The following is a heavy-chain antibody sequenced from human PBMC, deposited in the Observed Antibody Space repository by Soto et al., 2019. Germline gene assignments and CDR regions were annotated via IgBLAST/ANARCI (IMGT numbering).Heavy chain of an antibody. V-gene: IGHV4-34*01. J-gene: IGHJ6*02. CDR3: AGGGFNWNKEYYGMGV. D-gene: IGHD1-1*01. CDR1: GGSFSGYY. CDR2: INHSGST. Sequence: QVQLQQWGAGLLKPSETLSLTCAVYGGSFSGYYWSWIRQPPGKGLEWIGEINHSGSTNYNPSLERRVTITGETSKYQYSQKRRTVTAADTVVADGAGGGFNWNKEYYGMGVWGQGTTGTVSS.